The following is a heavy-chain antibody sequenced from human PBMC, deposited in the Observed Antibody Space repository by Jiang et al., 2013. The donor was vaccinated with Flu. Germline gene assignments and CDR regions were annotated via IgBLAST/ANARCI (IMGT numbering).Heavy chain of an antibody. Sequence: QLLESGGGLVQPGGSLRLSCAASGFTFSSYWMSWVRQAPGKGLEWVANIKQDGSEKYYVDSVKGRFTISRDNAKNSLYLQMNSLRAEDTAVYYCARDSPTYYDFWSGYYFDYWGQGTLVTVSS. V-gene: IGHV3-7*03. CDR3: ARDSPTYYDFWSGYYFDY. J-gene: IGHJ4*02. D-gene: IGHD3-3*01. CDR1: GFTFSSYW. CDR2: IKQDGSEK.